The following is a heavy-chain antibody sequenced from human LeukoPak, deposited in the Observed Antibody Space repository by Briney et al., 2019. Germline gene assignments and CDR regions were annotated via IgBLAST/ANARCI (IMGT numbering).Heavy chain of an antibody. CDR1: GGSISSGGYS. J-gene: IGHJ2*01. CDR3: ARGDTTFDWYSDL. D-gene: IGHD1-14*01. V-gene: IGHV4-30-2*01. Sequence: PSETLSLTCAVSGGSISSGGYSWSWIRQPPGKGLEWIGYIYHSGSTYYNPSLKSRVTISVDRSKNQFSLKLSSVTAADTAVYYCARGDTTFDWYSDLWGRGTLVTVSS. CDR2: IYHSGST.